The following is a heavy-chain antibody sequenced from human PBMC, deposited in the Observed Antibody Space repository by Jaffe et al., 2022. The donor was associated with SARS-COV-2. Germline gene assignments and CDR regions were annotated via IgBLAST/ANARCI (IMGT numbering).Heavy chain of an antibody. Sequence: QVQLQESGPGLVKPSETLSLTCTVSGGSISNHYWSWIRQLPGKRLEWIGHIYYSGDTNYNPSLKSRVTISLDTSKNQFSLRVRSVTAADTAVYYCAREAQRYLESCFDPWGQGTLVTVSS. CDR1: GGSISNHY. CDR2: IYYSGDT. CDR3: AREAQRYLESCFDP. V-gene: IGHV4-59*11. J-gene: IGHJ5*02. D-gene: IGHD3-3*01.